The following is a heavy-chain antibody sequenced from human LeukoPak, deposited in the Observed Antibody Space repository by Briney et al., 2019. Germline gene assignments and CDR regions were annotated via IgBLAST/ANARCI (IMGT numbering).Heavy chain of an antibody. J-gene: IGHJ4*02. V-gene: IGHV3-23*01. D-gene: IGHD3-10*01. Sequence: PGGSLRLSCAASGFTFSSYAMSWVRQAPGKGLEWVSAISGSGGSTYYADSVKGRFTISRDNSKNTLYLQMNSLRAEDTAVHHCAKDGTVLLWFGELLSSYFDYWGQGTLVTVSS. CDR3: AKDGTVLLWFGELLSSYFDY. CDR1: GFTFSSYA. CDR2: ISGSGGST.